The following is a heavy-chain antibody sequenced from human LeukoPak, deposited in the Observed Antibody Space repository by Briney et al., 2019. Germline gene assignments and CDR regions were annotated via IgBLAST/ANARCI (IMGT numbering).Heavy chain of an antibody. CDR1: GFTFSGSA. J-gene: IGHJ4*02. V-gene: IGHV3-73*01. D-gene: IGHD3-3*01. CDR2: IRSKANSYAT. Sequence: GGSLRLSCAASGFTFSGSAMHWVRQASGKGLEWVGRIRSKANSYATAYAASVKGRFTISRDDSKNTAYLQMNSLKTEDTAVYYCTSNYDFWSGYRDHDYWGQGTLVTVSS. CDR3: TSNYDFWSGYRDHDY.